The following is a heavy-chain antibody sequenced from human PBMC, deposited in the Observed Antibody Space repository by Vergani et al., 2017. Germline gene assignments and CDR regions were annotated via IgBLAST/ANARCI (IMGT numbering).Heavy chain of an antibody. Sequence: QVQLQESGPGLVKPSETLSLTCTVSGGSISSYYWSWIRQPPGKGLEWIGYIYYSGSTNYNPSLKSRVTISVDTSKTQFSLKLSSVTAAATAVYYCARHGLGVMPYYGMDVWGQGTTVTVSS. CDR3: ARHGLGVMPYYGMDV. CDR2: IYYSGST. D-gene: IGHD2-2*01. V-gene: IGHV4-59*08. J-gene: IGHJ6*02. CDR1: GGSISSYY.